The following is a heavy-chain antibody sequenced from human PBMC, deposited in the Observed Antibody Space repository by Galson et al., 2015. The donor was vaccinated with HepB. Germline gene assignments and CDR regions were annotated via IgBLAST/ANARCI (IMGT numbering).Heavy chain of an antibody. CDR3: AGDRPTWDV. V-gene: IGHV3-7*01. D-gene: IGHD3-16*01. CDR2: IKVDGSEE. CDR1: GFTFGDYW. J-gene: IGHJ6*02. Sequence: SLRLSCAASGFTFGDYWLTWVRQAPGKGLEWVATIKVDGSEEYYVDSVMGRFTISRDNTINSLYLQMNSLRAEDTAVYYCAGDRPTWDVWGQRTTVTVSS.